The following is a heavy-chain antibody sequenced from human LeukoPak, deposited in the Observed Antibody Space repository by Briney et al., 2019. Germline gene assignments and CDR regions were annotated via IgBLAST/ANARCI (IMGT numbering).Heavy chain of an antibody. CDR3: ARTITGTPGKWFDP. Sequence: SGPALVKPTQTLTMTCTFSGFSLSTSGLCVSWIRQPTGKALELLARIDWDDDKYYSTSLKTRLTISKDTSKNQVVLTMTNMDPVDTATYYCARTITGTPGKWFDPWGQGTLVTVSS. V-gene: IGHV2-70*11. CDR1: GFSLSTSGLC. J-gene: IGHJ5*02. CDR2: IDWDDDK. D-gene: IGHD1-20*01.